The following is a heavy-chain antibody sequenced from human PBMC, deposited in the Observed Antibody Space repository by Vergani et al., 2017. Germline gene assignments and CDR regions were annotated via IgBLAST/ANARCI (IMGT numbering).Heavy chain of an antibody. J-gene: IGHJ3*02. D-gene: IGHD5-18*01. Sequence: QVQLQQWGAGLLKPSETLSLTCAVYGGSLSGYYWSWIRQPPGKGLEGIGEINHSGSTHYNPSLKIRLTISVDTSKKQFSLKLSYVTAADTAVYYCATGYRITHFLPGACDIWGQGTMVTVSS. CDR2: INHSGST. V-gene: IGHV4-34*01. CDR3: ATGYRITHFLPGACDI. CDR1: GGSLSGYY.